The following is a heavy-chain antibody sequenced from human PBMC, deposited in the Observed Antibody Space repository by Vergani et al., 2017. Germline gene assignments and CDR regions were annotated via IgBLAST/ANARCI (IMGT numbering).Heavy chain of an antibody. CDR1: GGSISSYY. V-gene: IGHV4-4*07. CDR3: ARVYYGSGKEYFDY. D-gene: IGHD3-10*01. CDR2: IYTSGST. J-gene: IGHJ4*02. Sequence: QVQLPESGPGLVKPSETLSLSCTASGGSISSYYWSWIRQPAGKGLEWIGRIYTSGSTNYNPSLKSRVTMSVDTSKNQFSLNLSSVTAADTAVYYCARVYYGSGKEYFDYWGQGTLVTVSS.